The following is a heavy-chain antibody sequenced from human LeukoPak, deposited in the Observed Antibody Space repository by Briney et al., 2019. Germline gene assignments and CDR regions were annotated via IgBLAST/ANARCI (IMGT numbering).Heavy chain of an antibody. CDR1: GGSISSYY. Sequence: SETLSLTCTVSGGSISSYYWSWIRQPPGKGLEWIGSIYYSGSTNYNPSLKSRVTISADTSKNQFSLKLSSVTAADTAVYYCARGVDYGDYYFDYWGQGTLVTVSS. J-gene: IGHJ4*02. D-gene: IGHD4-17*01. CDR2: IYYSGST. V-gene: IGHV4-59*08. CDR3: ARGVDYGDYYFDY.